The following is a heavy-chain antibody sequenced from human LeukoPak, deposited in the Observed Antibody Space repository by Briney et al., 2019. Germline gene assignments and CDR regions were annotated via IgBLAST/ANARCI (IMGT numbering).Heavy chain of an antibody. CDR3: VRAERRDGYNYLAY. CDR2: IGTAGDT. J-gene: IGHJ4*02. CDR1: GFTFSNYD. V-gene: IGHV3-13*01. Sequence: GGSLRLSCAASGFTFSNYDMHWVRQAPGKGLEWVSGIGTAGDTYYPGPVKGRFTISRENAKNSLSLQMNSLTVGDTAVYYCVRAERRDGYNYLAYWGQGTLVTVSS. D-gene: IGHD5-24*01.